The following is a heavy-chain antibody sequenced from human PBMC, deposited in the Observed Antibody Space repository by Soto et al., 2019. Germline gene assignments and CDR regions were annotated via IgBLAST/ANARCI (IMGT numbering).Heavy chain of an antibody. V-gene: IGHV1-69*13. D-gene: IGHD6-13*01. CDR1: GGTFSSXA. CDR3: ARAAGSSWYTYYYGMDV. J-gene: IGHJ6*02. CDR2: IIPIFGTA. Sequence: ASVKVSCKASGGTFSSXAISWVRQAPGQGLEWMGGIIPIFGTANYAQKFQGRVTITADESTSTAYMELSSLRSEDTAAYYCARAAGSSWYTYYYGMDVLGQGTTVTVSS.